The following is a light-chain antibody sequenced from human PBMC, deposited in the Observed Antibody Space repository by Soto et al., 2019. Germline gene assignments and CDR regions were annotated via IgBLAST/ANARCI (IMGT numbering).Light chain of an antibody. V-gene: IGLV1-40*01. CDR3: QSYDSSLSVVV. J-gene: IGLJ2*01. Sequence: QPVLTQPPSVSGAPGQTVTMSCTGNSSNIGAGHAVHWYQQLPGTAPKLLIFANTNRPSGVPDRFSVSKSATSASLAITGLQAKDAADYYCQSYDSSLSVVVFGGGTKLTVL. CDR2: ANT. CDR1: SSNIGAGHA.